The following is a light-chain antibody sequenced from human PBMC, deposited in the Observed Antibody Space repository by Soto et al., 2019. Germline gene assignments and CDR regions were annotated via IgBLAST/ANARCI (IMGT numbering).Light chain of an antibody. CDR2: KAS. J-gene: IGKJ2*01. V-gene: IGKV1-5*03. Sequence: DIPMTQSPSTLSASVGDRVTITCRASQSISSWLAWYQQKPGKAPKLLIQKASSLESGVPSRFSGSGSGTEFTLTISSLQPDDFATYYCQQYNNWYSFGQGTKLEIK. CDR1: QSISSW. CDR3: QQYNNWYS.